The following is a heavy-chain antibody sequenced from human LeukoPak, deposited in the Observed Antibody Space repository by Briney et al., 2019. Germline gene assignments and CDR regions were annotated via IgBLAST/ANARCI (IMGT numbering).Heavy chain of an antibody. Sequence: PSETLSLTCAVYGGSFSGYYWSWIRQPPGKGLEWIGEINHSGSTNYNPSLKSRVTISVDTSKNQFSLKLSSVTAADTAVYYCARDSFWSGYSLYYFDYWGQGTLVTVSS. J-gene: IGHJ4*02. CDR2: INHSGST. CDR1: GGSFSGYY. V-gene: IGHV4-34*01. CDR3: ARDSFWSGYSLYYFDY. D-gene: IGHD3-3*01.